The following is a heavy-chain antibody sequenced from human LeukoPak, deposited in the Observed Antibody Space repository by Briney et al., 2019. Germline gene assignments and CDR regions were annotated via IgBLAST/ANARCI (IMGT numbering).Heavy chain of an antibody. D-gene: IGHD6-13*01. CDR1: GFTFSSYS. CDR3: ARGLSSSWSGNWFDP. CDR2: ISRSSLYI. J-gene: IGHJ5*02. Sequence: GGSLRLSCAASGFTFSSYSMDWVRQAPGKGLEWVSSISRSSLYIYYADSVKGRFTISRDNAKNSLYLQMNSLGAEDTAVYYCARGLSSSWSGNWFDPWGQGALVTVSS. V-gene: IGHV3-21*01.